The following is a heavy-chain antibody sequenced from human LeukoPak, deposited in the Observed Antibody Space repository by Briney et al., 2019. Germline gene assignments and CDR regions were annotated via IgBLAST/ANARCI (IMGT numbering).Heavy chain of an antibody. CDR2: ISGSGGST. CDR3: AKGRRITAAGPDAFDI. CDR1: GFTFSSYA. Sequence: GGSLRLSCAASGFTFSSYAMSWVRQVPGHGLEWVSSISGSGGSTYYADCVKGRFTISRDNSKNTLYLQMNSLRAEDTAVYYCAKGRRITAAGPDAFDIWGQGTMVTVSS. D-gene: IGHD6-13*01. V-gene: IGHV3-23*01. J-gene: IGHJ3*02.